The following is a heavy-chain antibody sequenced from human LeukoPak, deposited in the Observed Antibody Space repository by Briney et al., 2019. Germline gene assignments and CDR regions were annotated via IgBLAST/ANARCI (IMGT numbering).Heavy chain of an antibody. J-gene: IGHJ6*03. CDR1: GYSFTSYW. D-gene: IGHD5-12*01. Sequence: PGESLKISCKGSGYSFTSYWIGWVRQMPGKGLEWMGIIYPGDSDTRYSPSFQGQVTISADKSISTAYLQWSSLRAEDTAVYYCATKQGGKMATMRDHYYYYMDVWGKGTTVTVSS. CDR2: IYPGDSDT. CDR3: ATKQGGKMATMRDHYYYYMDV. V-gene: IGHV5-51*01.